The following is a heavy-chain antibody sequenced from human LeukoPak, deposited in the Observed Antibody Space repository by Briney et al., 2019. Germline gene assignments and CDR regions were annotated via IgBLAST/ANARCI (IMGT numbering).Heavy chain of an antibody. J-gene: IGHJ4*02. CDR3: AKAGIVGATDFDY. CDR2: IYSGGST. V-gene: IGHV3-53*01. CDR1: GFTVSSNY. D-gene: IGHD1-26*01. Sequence: GSLRLSCAASGFTVSSNYMSWVRQAPGKGLEWVSVIYSGGSTYYADSVKGRFTISRDNSKNTLYLQMNSLRAEDTAVYYCAKAGIVGATDFDYWGQGTLVTVSS.